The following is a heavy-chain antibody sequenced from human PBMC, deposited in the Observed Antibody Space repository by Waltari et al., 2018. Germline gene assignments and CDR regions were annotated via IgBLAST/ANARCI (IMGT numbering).Heavy chain of an antibody. V-gene: IGHV4-59*01. CDR2: IYYSGST. J-gene: IGHJ4*02. CDR3: ARLAAAGFDY. Sequence: QVQLQESGPGLVKPSETLSLTCTVSGGPISTYYWSWIRQPPGKGLEGIGYIYYSGSTNYNPSLKSRVTISVDTSKNQFSLKLSSVTAADTAVYYCARLAAAGFDYWGQGTLVTVSS. CDR1: GGPISTYY. D-gene: IGHD6-13*01.